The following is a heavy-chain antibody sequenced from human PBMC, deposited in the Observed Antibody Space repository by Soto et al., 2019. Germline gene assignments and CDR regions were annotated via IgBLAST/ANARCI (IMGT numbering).Heavy chain of an antibody. CDR3: ARVANHPYYDFWSGYFDY. CDR1: GFTFSDYY. J-gene: IGHJ4*02. D-gene: IGHD3-3*01. V-gene: IGHV3-11*01. Sequence: QVQLVESGGGLVKPGGSLRLSCAASGFTFSDYYMSWIRQAPGKGLEWVSYISSSGSTIYYADSVKGRFTISRDNAKNSLYLQMNSLRAEDTAVYYSARVANHPYYDFWSGYFDYWGQGTLVTVSS. CDR2: ISSSGSTI.